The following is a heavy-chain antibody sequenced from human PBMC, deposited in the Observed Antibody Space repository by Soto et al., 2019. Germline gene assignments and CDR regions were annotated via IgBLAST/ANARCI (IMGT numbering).Heavy chain of an antibody. D-gene: IGHD6-19*01. J-gene: IGHJ3*02. CDR2: MNPNSGNT. CDR3: ARGPYSRGWFGNDAFDI. Sequence: QVQLVQSGAEVKKPGASVKVSCKASGYTFTSYDINWVRQATGQGLEWMGWMNPNSGNTGYAQKFQGRVTRTRXXSXSXXYMELSSLRSEDTAVYYCARGPYSRGWFGNDAFDIWGQGTMVTVSS. V-gene: IGHV1-8*01. CDR1: GYTFTSYD.